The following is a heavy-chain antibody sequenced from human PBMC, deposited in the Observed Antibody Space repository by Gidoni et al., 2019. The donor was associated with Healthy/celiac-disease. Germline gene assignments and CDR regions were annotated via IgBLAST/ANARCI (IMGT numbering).Heavy chain of an antibody. CDR3: ARSGMITFGGVYTPGWYFDL. CDR1: GGSFRGYY. J-gene: IGHJ2*01. Sequence: QVQLQQWGAGLLKPSETLSLTCAVYGGSFRGYYWSWIRQPPGKGLEWIGEINHSGSTNYNPSLKSRVTISVDTSKNQFSLKLSSVTAADTAVYYCARSGMITFGGVYTPGWYFDLWGRGTLVTVSS. CDR2: INHSGST. D-gene: IGHD3-16*01. V-gene: IGHV4-34*01.